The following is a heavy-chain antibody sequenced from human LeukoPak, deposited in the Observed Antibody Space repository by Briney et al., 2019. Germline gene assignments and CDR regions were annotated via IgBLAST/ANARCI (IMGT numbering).Heavy chain of an antibody. CDR3: AKEPNSNWNYWSYGMDV. D-gene: IGHD1-7*01. V-gene: IGHV3-23*01. Sequence: AGGSLRLSCAASGFTFSSYAMSWVRQAPGKGLEWVSAISGSSGSKHYADSVKGRFTISRDNSKNTLYLQMNSLRAEDTAVYYCAKEPNSNWNYWSYGMDVWGQGTTVTVSS. CDR2: ISGSSGSK. CDR1: GFTFSSYA. J-gene: IGHJ6*02.